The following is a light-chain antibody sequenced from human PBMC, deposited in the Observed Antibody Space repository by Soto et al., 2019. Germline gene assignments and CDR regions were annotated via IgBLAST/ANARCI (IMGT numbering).Light chain of an antibody. CDR3: AAWDDSLNGYV. CDR1: SSNIGSNT. J-gene: IGLJ1*01. V-gene: IGLV1-44*01. CDR2: SNN. Sequence: QSVLTQPASASGTPGQRVTITCSGSSSNIGSNTVNWYQQLPGTAPKLLIYSNNQRPSGAPDRFSGSKSGTSASLAISGLQSEDEADYYCAAWDDSLNGYVFGTGIKVTVL.